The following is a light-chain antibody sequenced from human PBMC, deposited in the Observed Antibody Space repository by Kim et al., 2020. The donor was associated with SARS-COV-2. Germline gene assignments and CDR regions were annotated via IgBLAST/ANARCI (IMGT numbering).Light chain of an antibody. V-gene: IGLV3-9*01. J-gene: IGLJ2*01. CDR3: QVWDSSTVV. Sequence: ELTQPLSVSVALGQTARITCGGNNIGSKNVHWYQQKPGQAPVLVIYRDSNRPSGIPERFSGSNSGNTATLTISRAQAGDEADYYCQVWDSSTVVFGGGTQLTVL. CDR1: NIGSKN. CDR2: RDS.